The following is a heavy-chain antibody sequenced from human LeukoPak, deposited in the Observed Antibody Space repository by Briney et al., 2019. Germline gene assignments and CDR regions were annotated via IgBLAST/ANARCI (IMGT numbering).Heavy chain of an antibody. D-gene: IGHD2-15*01. CDR1: GFTFSTYG. V-gene: IGHV3-23*01. Sequence: GGSLRLSCAASGFTFSTYGMNWVRQAPGKGLEWVSAISGSGVSTYYADSVKGRFTISRDNSKNTLYLQMNSLRAEDTAVYYCAKDAHCSGGSCYSAYGYWGQGTLVTVSS. CDR2: ISGSGVST. CDR3: AKDAHCSGGSCYSAYGY. J-gene: IGHJ4*02.